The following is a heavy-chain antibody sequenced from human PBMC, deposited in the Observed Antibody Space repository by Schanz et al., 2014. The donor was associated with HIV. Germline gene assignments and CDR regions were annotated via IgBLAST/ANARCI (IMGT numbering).Heavy chain of an antibody. Sequence: QVQVVESGGGVVQPGRSLRLSCAGSGFTFSSYAMHWVRQAPGKGLEWVAFISYDGSSHYSADSVKGRITISRDNAKNTLYLQMTSLRDEDTAVYYCARRSSDGGYYENWGQGTLVTVSS. CDR3: ARRSSDGGYYEN. J-gene: IGHJ4*02. CDR2: ISYDGSSH. D-gene: IGHD2-15*01. V-gene: IGHV3-30-3*01. CDR1: GFTFSSYA.